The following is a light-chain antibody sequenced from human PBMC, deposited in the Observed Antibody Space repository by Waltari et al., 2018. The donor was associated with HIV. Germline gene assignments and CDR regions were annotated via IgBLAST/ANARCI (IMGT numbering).Light chain of an antibody. CDR1: SSNIGADYH. Sequence: QSVLAQPPSVSGAPGQRVTISCTGSSSNIGADYHVYWYQHLPGTAPKLLICGNSNRPSGVPNGFSGSKSDTSASLAITGLQAEDEADYYCQSYDRSLSAWVFGGGTRLNVL. V-gene: IGLV1-40*01. CDR3: QSYDRSLSAWV. CDR2: GNS. J-gene: IGLJ3*02.